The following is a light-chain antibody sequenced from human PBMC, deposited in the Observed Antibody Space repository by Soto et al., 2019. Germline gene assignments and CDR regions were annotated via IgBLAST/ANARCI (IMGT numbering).Light chain of an antibody. Sequence: DIQMTQSPSPLSASVGDRVTITCQASQDISNYLNWYQQKPGKAPKLLIYDASNLEIGVPSRFSGSGSGTHFTFTISSLQTEDIGTYYCQQYDILPITFGRGTRLEIK. CDR2: DAS. CDR1: QDISNY. J-gene: IGKJ5*01. V-gene: IGKV1-33*01. CDR3: QQYDILPIT.